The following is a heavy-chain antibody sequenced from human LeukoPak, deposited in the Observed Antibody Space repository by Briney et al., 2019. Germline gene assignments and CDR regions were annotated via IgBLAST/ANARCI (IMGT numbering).Heavy chain of an antibody. D-gene: IGHD5-24*01. CDR3: ASRDGYAFDY. J-gene: IGHJ4*02. Sequence: SVKVSCKASGGTFSSYAISWVRQAPGQGLEWMGGIIPIFGTANYTQKFQGRVTITTDESTSTAYMELSSLRSEDTAVYYCASRDGYAFDYWGQGTLVTVSS. CDR2: IIPIFGTA. CDR1: GGTFSSYA. V-gene: IGHV1-69*05.